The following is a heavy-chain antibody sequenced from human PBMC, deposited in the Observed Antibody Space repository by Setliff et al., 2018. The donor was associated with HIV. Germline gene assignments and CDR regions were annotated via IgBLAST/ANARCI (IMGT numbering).Heavy chain of an antibody. CDR2: VDPEDGET. CDR3: ATDYSPYYYDSSGYPNDAFDI. V-gene: IGHV1-69-2*01. Sequence: ASVKVSCKVSGYTFTDYYMHWVQQAPGKGLEWMGLVDPEDGETIYAEEFQGRVTITADTSTDTAYMELSSLRSEDTAVYYCATDYSPYYYDSSGYPNDAFDIWGQGTMVTV. J-gene: IGHJ3*02. D-gene: IGHD3-22*01. CDR1: GYTFTDYY.